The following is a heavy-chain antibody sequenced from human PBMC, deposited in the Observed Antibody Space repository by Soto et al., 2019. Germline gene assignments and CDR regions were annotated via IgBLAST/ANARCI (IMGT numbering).Heavy chain of an antibody. V-gene: IGHV4-30-4*01. CDR2: IYKSATT. CDR1: GDSISTVDYF. D-gene: IGHD2-15*01. CDR3: ARGRYCLTGRCFPNWFDS. Sequence: SETLSLTCSVSGDSISTVDYFWAWIRQPPGQALEYIGYIYKSATTYYNPSFESRVAISLDTSKSQFSLNVTSVTAADTAVYFCARGRYCLTGRCFPNWFDSWGQGTLVTV. J-gene: IGHJ5*01.